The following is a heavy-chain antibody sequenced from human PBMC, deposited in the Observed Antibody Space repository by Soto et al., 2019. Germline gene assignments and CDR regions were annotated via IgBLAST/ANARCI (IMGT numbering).Heavy chain of an antibody. V-gene: IGHV3-64*01. D-gene: IGHD3-16*01. CDR2: ITSNGGNT. J-gene: IGHJ6*02. CDR1: GFTFSSYA. CDR3: ARRIQFGYGMDV. Sequence: EVQLVDSGGGLVQPGGSLRLSCAASGFTFSSYAMHWVRQAPGKGLEYVSVITSNGGNTDYASSVKGRFTISRDNSKNTLYLQMGSLRAEDMAVYYCARRIQFGYGMDVWGQGTTVTVSS.